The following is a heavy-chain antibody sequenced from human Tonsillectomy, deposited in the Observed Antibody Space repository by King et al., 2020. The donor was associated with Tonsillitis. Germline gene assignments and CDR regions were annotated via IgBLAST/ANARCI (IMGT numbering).Heavy chain of an antibody. D-gene: IGHD1-1*01. Sequence: QLQESGPGLVKPSETLSLTCTVSGGSISSYYWSWIRQPPGKGLEWIGYIYYSGSTNYNPSLKSRVTISVDTSKNQFPLKLSSVTAADTAVYYCAKVQAGPDAFDIWGQGTMVTVSS. CDR2: IYYSGST. J-gene: IGHJ3*02. CDR1: GGSISSYY. CDR3: AKVQAGPDAFDI. V-gene: IGHV4-59*08.